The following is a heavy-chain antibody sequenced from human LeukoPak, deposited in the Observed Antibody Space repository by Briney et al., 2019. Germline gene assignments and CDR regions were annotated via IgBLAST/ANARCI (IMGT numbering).Heavy chain of an antibody. CDR3: ARAVRGSSSWE. V-gene: IGHV3-74*01. D-gene: IGHD6-13*01. CDR2: INTDGSST. J-gene: IGHJ4*02. CDR1: GFTFSSFW. Sequence: GGSLRLSCAASGFTFSSFWMHWVRQAPGKGLVWVSRINTDGSSTSYADSVKGRFTISRDNAKNTLYLQMNSLRAEDTAVYYCARAVRGSSSWEWGQGTLVTVSS.